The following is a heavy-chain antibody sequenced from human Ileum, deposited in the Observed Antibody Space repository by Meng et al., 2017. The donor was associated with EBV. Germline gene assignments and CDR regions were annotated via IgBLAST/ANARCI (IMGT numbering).Heavy chain of an antibody. Sequence: QVQLVRSGAEVKGPGASVKVSCKTPGYSFTGDYMHWIRQAPGQGLEWIGSINPNSGKTNYAQKFKGRVAVTTDTSTSTGYMELRSLTSDDTAMYYCARPQQGSCYDYWGQGTLVTVSS. D-gene: IGHD6-13*01. CDR1: GYSFTGDY. CDR2: INPNSGKT. CDR3: ARPQQGSCYDY. V-gene: IGHV1-2*02. J-gene: IGHJ4*02.